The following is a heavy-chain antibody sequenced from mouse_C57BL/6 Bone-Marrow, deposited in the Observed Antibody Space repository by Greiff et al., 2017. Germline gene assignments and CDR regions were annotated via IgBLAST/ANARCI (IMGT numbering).Heavy chain of an antibody. J-gene: IGHJ2*01. D-gene: IGHD3-1*01. CDR2: IDPENGDT. CDR3: TTGPYFDY. Sequence: EVQLQQSGAELVRPGASVKLSCTASGFNIKDDYMHWVKQRPEQGLEWIGWIDPENGDTEYASKFQGKATITADTSSNTAYLQLSSRTSEDTAVYYCTTGPYFDYWGQGTTLTVSS. CDR1: GFNIKDDY. V-gene: IGHV14-4*01.